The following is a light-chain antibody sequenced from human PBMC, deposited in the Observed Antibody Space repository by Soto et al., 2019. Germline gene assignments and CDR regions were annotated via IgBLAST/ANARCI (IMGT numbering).Light chain of an antibody. CDR2: GAS. CDR1: QSVSNNY. J-gene: IGKJ1*01. V-gene: IGKV3-20*01. CDR3: QQYVSSPWA. Sequence: EIVLTQSPGTLSLSPGERATLSCRASQSVSNNYLAWYQQKPGQAPRLLIYGASRRATGIPDRFTGSGSGTDFTLTISRLEPEDFAVYYRQQYVSSPWAFGQGTKVDIK.